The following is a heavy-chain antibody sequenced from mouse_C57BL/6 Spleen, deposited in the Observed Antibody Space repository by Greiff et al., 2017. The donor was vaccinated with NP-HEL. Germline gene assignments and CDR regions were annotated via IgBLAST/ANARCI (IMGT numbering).Heavy chain of an antibody. CDR3: ARWGYYGGVDY. Sequence: QVQLQQPGAELVMPGASVKLSCKASGYTFTSYWMHWVKQRPGQGLEWIGEIDPSDSYTNYNQKFKGKSTLTVDKSSSTTYMQLSSLTSEDSAVDYCARWGYYGGVDYWGQGTTLTVSS. D-gene: IGHD1-1*02. CDR1: GYTFTSYW. J-gene: IGHJ2*01. V-gene: IGHV1-69*01. CDR2: IDPSDSYT.